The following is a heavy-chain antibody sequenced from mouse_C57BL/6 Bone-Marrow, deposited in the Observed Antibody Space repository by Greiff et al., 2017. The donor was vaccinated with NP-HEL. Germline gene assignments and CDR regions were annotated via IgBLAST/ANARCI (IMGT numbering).Heavy chain of an antibody. V-gene: IGHV1-80*01. Sequence: VQLQESGAELVKPGASVKISCKASGYAFSSYWMNWVKERPGKGLEWIGQIYPGDGDTKYNGKFKGKATLTADKSSSTASMQVSSLTSEDAAGYFCARGDYGSSRFGYAMDYWGQGTSVTVSS. CDR3: ARGDYGSSRFGYAMDY. D-gene: IGHD1-1*01. J-gene: IGHJ4*01. CDR2: IYPGDGDT. CDR1: GYAFSSYW.